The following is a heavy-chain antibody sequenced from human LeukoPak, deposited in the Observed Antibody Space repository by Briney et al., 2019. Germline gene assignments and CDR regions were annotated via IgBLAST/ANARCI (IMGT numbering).Heavy chain of an antibody. J-gene: IGHJ4*02. CDR3: ARGWLAETTVVTPYNY. D-gene: IGHD4-23*01. Sequence: ASVKVSCKASGGTFSSYAINWVRQAPGQGLEWMGGIIPIFGTPNYAQKFQGRVTITAVESMSTAYMELSSLRSVDTAVYYCARGWLAETTVVTPYNYWGQGTLVTVSS. CDR2: IIPIFGTP. V-gene: IGHV1-69*13. CDR1: GGTFSSYA.